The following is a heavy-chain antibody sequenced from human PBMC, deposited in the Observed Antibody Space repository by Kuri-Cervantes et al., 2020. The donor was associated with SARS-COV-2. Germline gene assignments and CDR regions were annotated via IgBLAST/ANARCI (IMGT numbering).Heavy chain of an antibody. J-gene: IGHJ4*02. D-gene: IGHD5-24*01. Sequence: GESLKISCAASGFTFSSYSMNWVRQAPGKGLEWVSSISSSSSYIYYADSVKGRFTISRDNAKNSLYLQMNSLRAEDTAVYYCARAGRWLQSTPFDYWGQGTLVTVSP. CDR2: ISSSSSYI. V-gene: IGHV3-21*01. CDR3: ARAGRWLQSTPFDY. CDR1: GFTFSSYS.